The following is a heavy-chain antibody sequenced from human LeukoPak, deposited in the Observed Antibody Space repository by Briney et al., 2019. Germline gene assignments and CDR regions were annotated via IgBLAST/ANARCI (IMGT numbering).Heavy chain of an antibody. J-gene: IGHJ4*02. CDR3: ARDHGVTGTTYDY. V-gene: IGHV3-66*01. CDR1: GFTMRDND. D-gene: IGHD1-7*01. Sequence: GGSLRLSCAVSGFTMRDNDMTWVRQAPGKGLEWVSLIYSSGGTSYADSVKGRFTISKDNSKNTLYLQMNSLRAEDTAVYYCARDHGVTGTTYDYWGQGTLVTVSS. CDR2: IYSSGGT.